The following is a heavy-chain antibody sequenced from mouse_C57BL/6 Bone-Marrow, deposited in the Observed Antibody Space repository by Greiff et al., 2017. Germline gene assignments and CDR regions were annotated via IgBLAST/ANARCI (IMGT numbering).Heavy chain of an antibody. J-gene: IGHJ3*01. V-gene: IGHV5-4*01. CDR3: ARDRNCP. CDR2: ISDGGSYT. Sequence: EVQLVESGGGLVKPGGSLKLSCAASGFTFSSYAMSWVRQTPEKRLEWVATISDGGSYTYYPDNVKGRFTISRDNTKNNLYLQMSHLKSEDTAMYYCARDRNCPWGQGTLVTVSA. CDR1: GFTFSSYA.